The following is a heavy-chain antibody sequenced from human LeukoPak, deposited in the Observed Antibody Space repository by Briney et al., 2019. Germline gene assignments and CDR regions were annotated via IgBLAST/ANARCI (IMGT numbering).Heavy chain of an antibody. CDR3: ARAARGIFHY. CDR1: GDTISSNSAA. V-gene: IGHV6-1*01. D-gene: IGHD3-16*01. Sequence: SQTLSLTCAISGDTISSNSAAWNWIRQSPSRGLEWLGSTYYRSKWYNDYAVTVQSRITINPDTSKNRFSLQLNSVTPGDTVVYYCARAARGIFHYWGEGTLVTVSS. CDR2: TYYRSKWYN. J-gene: IGHJ4*02.